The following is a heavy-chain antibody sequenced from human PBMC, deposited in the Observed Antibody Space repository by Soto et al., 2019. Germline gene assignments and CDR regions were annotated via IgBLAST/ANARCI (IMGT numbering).Heavy chain of an antibody. D-gene: IGHD3-3*01. V-gene: IGHV1-2*04. J-gene: IGHJ3*02. CDR2: INPNSGGT. CDR3: ARGRRITIFGVVINRSTDAFDI. CDR1: GYTFTGYY. Sequence: ASVKVSCKASGYTFTGYYMHWVRQAPGQGLEWMGWINPNSGGTNYAQKFRGWVTMTRDTSISTAYMELSRLRSDDTAVYYCARGRRITIFGVVINRSTDAFDIWGQGTMVTVSS.